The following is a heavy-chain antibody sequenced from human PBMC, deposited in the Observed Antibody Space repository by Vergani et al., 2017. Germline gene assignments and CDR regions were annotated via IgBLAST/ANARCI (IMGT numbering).Heavy chain of an antibody. D-gene: IGHD5-12*01. J-gene: IGHJ6*02. CDR1: GFTFNHYA. Sequence: EGQLVESGGDLVQPGGSLRLSCAASGFTFNHYAMHWVRQAPGKGLEWVSGISGSGGSTYYAGSVKGRFTISRDSSKNTLYLQMNRLSAGDTAVYYCAKANPRNSGYDYLYYYHAMDVWGQGTTVTVSS. CDR3: AKANPRNSGYDYLYYYHAMDV. V-gene: IGHV3-23*04. CDR2: ISGSGGST.